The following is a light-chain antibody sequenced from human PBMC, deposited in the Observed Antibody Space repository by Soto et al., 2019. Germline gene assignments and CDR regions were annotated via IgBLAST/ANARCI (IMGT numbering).Light chain of an antibody. CDR2: DAS. V-gene: IGKV1-5*01. CDR3: QQYNSYSPWT. CDR1: QSISSW. J-gene: IGKJ1*01. Sequence: DIQMTQSPSTLSASVGDRVTITCRASQSISSWLAWYQQKPGKAPKLLIYDASSLESGVPSRFSGSGSGTEFTHTISSLQPDDFATYDCQQYNSYSPWTVGQRTKVEIK.